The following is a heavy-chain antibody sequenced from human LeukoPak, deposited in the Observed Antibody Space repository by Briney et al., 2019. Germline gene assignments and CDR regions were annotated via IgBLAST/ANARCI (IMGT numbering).Heavy chain of an antibody. CDR2: IFYSGNT. J-gene: IGHJ4*02. CDR3: ARHWDASSWYVDN. CDR1: GGSITLYS. Sequence: SQTLVNPCAVSGGSITLYSWSWIRQPPGKGLEWIGYIFYSGNTNYNLSLKSRVTISLDTSKNQFSLKLSSVTAADTAVYYCARHWDASSWYVDNWRQGTLVTVSS. V-gene: IGHV4-59*08. D-gene: IGHD6-13*01.